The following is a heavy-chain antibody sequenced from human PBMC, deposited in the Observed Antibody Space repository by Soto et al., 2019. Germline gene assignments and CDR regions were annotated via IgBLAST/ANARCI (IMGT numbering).Heavy chain of an antibody. CDR3: ARKVTMVRGVSIHWFGP. D-gene: IGHD3-10*01. CDR2: IYYSGSP. CDR1: GGSIISSSNF. Sequence: SETLSLTCTVSGGSIISSSNFWGWIRQPPGKGLEWIGSIYYSGSPHYNPSLRSRVTISVETSRNQFSLKLSSVTAADTAVYYCARKVTMVRGVSIHWFGPWAQGTLVPVSS. V-gene: IGHV4-39*01. J-gene: IGHJ5*02.